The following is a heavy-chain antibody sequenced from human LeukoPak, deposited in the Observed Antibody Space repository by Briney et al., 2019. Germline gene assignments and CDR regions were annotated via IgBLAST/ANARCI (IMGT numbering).Heavy chain of an antibody. CDR3: TTGPAWSITIFGVVTQFDY. J-gene: IGHJ4*02. CDR2: IRSKAYGGTT. D-gene: IGHD3-3*01. Sequence: PGGSLRLSCTASGFTFGDYAMSWVRQAPGKGLEWVGFIRSKAYGGTTEYAASVKGRFTISRDDSKSIAYLQMNSLKTEDTAVYYCTTGPAWSITIFGVVTQFDYWGQGTLVTVSS. V-gene: IGHV3-49*04. CDR1: GFTFGDYA.